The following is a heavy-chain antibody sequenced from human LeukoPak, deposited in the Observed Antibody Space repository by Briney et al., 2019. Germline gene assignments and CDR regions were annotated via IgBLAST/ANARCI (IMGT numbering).Heavy chain of an antibody. J-gene: IGHJ6*03. V-gene: IGHV3-30*02. CDR2: IQYDGSNQ. Sequence: GGSLRLSCAASGFTFSSYGMHWVRQAPGKGLEWVAYIQYDGSNQQYADSVKGRFSISRDSSKNILYLQMNSLRAEDTAVYYCAKDRCSNGVGCYYYYMDVWGKGTTVTISS. CDR3: AKDRCSNGVGCYYYYMDV. CDR1: GFTFSSYG. D-gene: IGHD2-8*01.